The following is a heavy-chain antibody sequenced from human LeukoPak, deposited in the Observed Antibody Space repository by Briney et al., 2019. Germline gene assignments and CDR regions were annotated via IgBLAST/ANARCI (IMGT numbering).Heavy chain of an antibody. CDR3: ARGRDGYKIFDC. V-gene: IGHV4-34*01. J-gene: IGHJ4*02. D-gene: IGHD5-24*01. Sequence: SETLSLTCAVYGGSFSGYYWSWIRQPPGKGLEWIGEINHSGSTNYNPSLKSRVTISVDTSKNQFSLKLSSVTAADTAVYYCARGRDGYKIFDCWGQGTLVTVSS. CDR2: INHSGST. CDR1: GGSFSGYY.